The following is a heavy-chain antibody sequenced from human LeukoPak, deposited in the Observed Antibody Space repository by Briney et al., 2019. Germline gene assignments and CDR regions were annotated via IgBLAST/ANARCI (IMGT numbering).Heavy chain of an antibody. V-gene: IGHV3-48*04. J-gene: IGHJ4*02. CDR2: ISSSSSTI. Sequence: PGGSLRLSCAASGFTFSTYSMNWVRQAPGKGLEWVSYISSSSSTIYYADSVKGRFTISRDNAKNSLSLRMDSLRGEDTAVYYCARDWIQLWPFDYWGQGTLVTVSS. D-gene: IGHD5-18*01. CDR3: ARDWIQLWPFDY. CDR1: GFTFSTYS.